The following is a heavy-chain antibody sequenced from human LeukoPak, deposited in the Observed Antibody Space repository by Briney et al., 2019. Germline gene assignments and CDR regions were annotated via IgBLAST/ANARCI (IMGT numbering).Heavy chain of an antibody. CDR1: GFTFSSHA. CDR2: ISISGGST. V-gene: IGHV3-23*01. Sequence: GGSLRLSCAASGFTFSSHAMSWVRQAPGKGLEWVSAISISGGSTYYADSVRGRFTISRDNSKNTLYLQMNSLRPEDTAVYYCANEIRPNDHWGQGTLVTVSS. J-gene: IGHJ4*02. D-gene: IGHD4-17*01. CDR3: ANEIRPNDH.